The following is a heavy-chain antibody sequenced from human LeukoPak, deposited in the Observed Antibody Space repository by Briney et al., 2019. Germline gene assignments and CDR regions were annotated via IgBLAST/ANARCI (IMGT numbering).Heavy chain of an antibody. CDR3: VRDRELGY. J-gene: IGHJ4*02. V-gene: IGHV4-59*01. Sequence: PSETLSLTCSVSGGSIGIYYWSWVRQPPGKALEWIGYIYNSGSTHYNPSLKSRVTISVDMSKNQFSLRLTSVTAADAAVYYCVRDRELGYWGQGTLVTVSS. D-gene: IGHD1-26*01. CDR1: GGSIGIYY. CDR2: IYNSGST.